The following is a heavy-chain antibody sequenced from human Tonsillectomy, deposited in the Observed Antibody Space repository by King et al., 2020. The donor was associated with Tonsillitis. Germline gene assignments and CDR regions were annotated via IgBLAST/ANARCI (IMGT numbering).Heavy chain of an antibody. Sequence: QLQESGPGLVKPSETLSLPCTVSGASISSYYWSWIRQPPGKGLEWIGNIYNSGSTNYNPSLKSRVTISVDTSKNRFSLKLSSVTAADTAVYYCARGGFCRGCSCYSECDPWGRGTLVTLSS. V-gene: IGHV4-59*08. CDR3: ARGGFCRGCSCYSECDP. J-gene: IGHJ5*02. CDR1: GASISSYY. D-gene: IGHD2-15*01. CDR2: IYNSGST.